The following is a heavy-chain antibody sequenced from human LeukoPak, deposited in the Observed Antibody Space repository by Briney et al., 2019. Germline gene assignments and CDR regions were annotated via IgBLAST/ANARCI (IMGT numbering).Heavy chain of an antibody. CDR3: ARLVYYYMDV. Sequence: SETLSLTCTVSGGSISSSSYYWGWIRQSPGKGLEWIGSIYYSGSTYYNPSLKSRVTISVDTSKNQFSLKLSSVTAADTAVYYCARLVYYYMDVWGKGTTVTVSS. V-gene: IGHV4-39*01. J-gene: IGHJ6*03. CDR1: GGSISSSSYY. CDR2: IYYSGST.